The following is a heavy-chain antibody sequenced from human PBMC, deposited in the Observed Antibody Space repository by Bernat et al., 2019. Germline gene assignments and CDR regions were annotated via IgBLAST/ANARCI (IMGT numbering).Heavy chain of an antibody. D-gene: IGHD4-17*01. J-gene: IGHJ4*02. CDR2: IKQDGSEK. V-gene: IGHV3-7*03. Sequence: EVQLLESGGGLVQPGGSLRLSCAASGLTFSSFWMIWVRQASGKGLEWVGNIKQDGSEKNYADSVKGRFTISRDNAKNSLYLQMNSLRAEDTAVYYCVRGNGDYYFDYWGQGTLVTVSS. CDR3: VRGNGDYYFDY. CDR1: GLTFSSFW.